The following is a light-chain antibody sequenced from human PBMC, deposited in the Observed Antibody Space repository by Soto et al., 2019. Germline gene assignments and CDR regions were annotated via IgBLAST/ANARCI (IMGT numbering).Light chain of an antibody. CDR1: SSDVGGYNF. CDR3: TSYAGYTIPVL. J-gene: IGLJ2*01. CDR2: EVT. V-gene: IGLV2-8*01. Sequence: QSALTQPPSASGSPGQSVTISCTGTSSDVGGYNFVSWYQHHPGKAPKLLIYEVTKRPSGVPDRFSGSKSGNTASLTVSGLRAKDEADYYSTSYAGYTIPVLFGGGTQLTVL.